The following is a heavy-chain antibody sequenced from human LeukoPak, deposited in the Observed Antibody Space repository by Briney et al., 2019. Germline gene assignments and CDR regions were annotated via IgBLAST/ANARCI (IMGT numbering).Heavy chain of an antibody. V-gene: IGHV3-33*01. J-gene: IGHJ6*02. Sequence: PGGSLRLSCAASGFTFSSYGMHWVRQAPGKGLEWVAVIWYDGSNKYYADPVKGRFTISRDNSKNTLYLQMNSLRAEDTAVYYCARDAYCSSTSCYNEYYYYGMDVWGQGTTVTVSS. CDR3: ARDAYCSSTSCYNEYYYYGMDV. D-gene: IGHD2-2*02. CDR1: GFTFSSYG. CDR2: IWYDGSNK.